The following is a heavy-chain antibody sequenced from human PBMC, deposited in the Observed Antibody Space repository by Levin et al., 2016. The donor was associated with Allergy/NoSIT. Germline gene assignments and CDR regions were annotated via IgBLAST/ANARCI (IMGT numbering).Heavy chain of an antibody. J-gene: IGHJ4*02. V-gene: IGHV2-5*02. CDR3: AHSLGADCGGDCWTFDY. Sequence: WIRQPPGKALEWLALIYWDDDKRYSPSLKSRLTITKDTSKNQVVLTMTNMDPVDTATYYCAHSLGADCGGDCWTFDYWGQGTLVTVSS. D-gene: IGHD2-21*02. CDR2: IYWDDDK.